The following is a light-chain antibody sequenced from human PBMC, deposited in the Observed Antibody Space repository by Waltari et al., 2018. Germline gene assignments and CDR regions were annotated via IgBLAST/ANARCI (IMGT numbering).Light chain of an antibody. CDR2: NDN. J-gene: IGLJ2*01. CDR1: ALPKRS. CDR3: QSTDSTVSYPVV. V-gene: IGLV3-25*03. Sequence: SYELTQPPSVSVSPGQPARITSPGAALPKRSAYWYQQKPGHAPVLLIFNDNERPPAIPERFSGSSSGTTVTLTISGVQAEDEADYYCQSTDSTVSYPVVFGGGTKLTVL.